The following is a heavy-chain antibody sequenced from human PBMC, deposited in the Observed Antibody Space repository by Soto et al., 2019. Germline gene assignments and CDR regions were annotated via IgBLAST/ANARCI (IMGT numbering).Heavy chain of an antibody. CDR2: IYWDDDK. D-gene: IGHD2-2*01. CDR3: AHSGPSSEDIVVVPAARGGWFDP. J-gene: IGHJ5*02. V-gene: IGHV2-5*02. Sequence: QITLKESGPTLVKPTQTLTLTCTFSGFSLSTSGVGVGWIRQPPGKALEWLALIYWDDDKRYSPSLKSRLTITKDTSKNQVVLTMTNMDPVDTATYYCAHSGPSSEDIVVVPAARGGWFDPWGQGTLVTVSS. CDR1: GFSLSTSGVG.